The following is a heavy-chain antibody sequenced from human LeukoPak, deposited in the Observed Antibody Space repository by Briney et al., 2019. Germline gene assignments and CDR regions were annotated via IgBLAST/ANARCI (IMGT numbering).Heavy chain of an antibody. CDR2: MFYNVST. V-gene: IGHV4-59*08. CDR3: ARQGSGRAFDI. CDR1: GGSISSYY. Sequence: SETLSLICTVSGGSISSYYWNWIRQPPGKGLEWIAYMFYNVSTNYSPSLKSRVTISVDTSKNQFSLKLISVTAADTAEYFCARQGSGRAFDIWGQGTMATVSS. J-gene: IGHJ3*02.